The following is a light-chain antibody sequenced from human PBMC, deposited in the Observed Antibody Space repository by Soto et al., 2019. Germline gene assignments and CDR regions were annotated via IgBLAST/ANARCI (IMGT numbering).Light chain of an antibody. V-gene: IGKV3-15*01. Sequence: EIVMTQSPATLPVSPGERATLSCRASQSVSSYLAWYQQKVGQAPRLLIYGASTRAAGIPARFSGSGSGTEFTLTISSLQSEDFAVYYCQQYDSWPRTFGGGTKVEI. CDR3: QQYDSWPRT. J-gene: IGKJ4*01. CDR1: QSVSSY. CDR2: GAS.